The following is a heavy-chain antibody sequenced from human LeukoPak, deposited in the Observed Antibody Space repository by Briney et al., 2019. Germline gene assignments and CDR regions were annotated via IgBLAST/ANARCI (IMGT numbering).Heavy chain of an antibody. V-gene: IGHV1-24*01. Sequence: ASVKVSCKVSGYTLTELYMYCVRQAPGKGLEWMGGFDPEDGETIYAQKFQGRVTMTEDTSTDTAYMELSSLRSEDTAVYYCATDTSRFLEWYCKLDVWGQGTTVTVSS. CDR3: ATDTSRFLEWYCKLDV. CDR2: FDPEDGET. J-gene: IGHJ6*02. CDR1: GYTLTELY. D-gene: IGHD3-3*01.